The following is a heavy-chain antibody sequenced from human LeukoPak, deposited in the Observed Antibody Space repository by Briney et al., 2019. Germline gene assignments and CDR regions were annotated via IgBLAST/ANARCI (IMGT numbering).Heavy chain of an antibody. J-gene: IGHJ4*02. CDR2: IYFSGST. Sequence: SETLSLTCTVSGGSISSGGYYWSWIRQPPGKGLEWVGTIYFSGSTYYNPSLKSRVTISVDTSKNQFSLKLSSVTAGDTAVYYCARARGDTILGVATYFDYWGQGTLVTVSS. V-gene: IGHV4-39*01. CDR1: GGSISSGGYY. CDR3: ARARGDTILGVATYFDY. D-gene: IGHD3-3*01.